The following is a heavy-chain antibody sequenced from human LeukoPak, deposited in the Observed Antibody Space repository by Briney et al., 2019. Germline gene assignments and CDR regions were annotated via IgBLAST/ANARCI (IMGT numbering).Heavy chain of an antibody. J-gene: IGHJ3*02. D-gene: IGHD3-22*01. Sequence: SETLSLTCSVSDDSISIYYWSWIRQPPGKGLEWIGYIDHTGSTNYNPSLNSRVTISRDTSRNHFSLELSSVTAADTAVYYCARDRYYYDTSGPPLDIWGQGTMVTVSS. CDR1: DDSISIYY. CDR3: ARDRYYYDTSGPPLDI. V-gene: IGHV4-59*12. CDR2: IDHTGST.